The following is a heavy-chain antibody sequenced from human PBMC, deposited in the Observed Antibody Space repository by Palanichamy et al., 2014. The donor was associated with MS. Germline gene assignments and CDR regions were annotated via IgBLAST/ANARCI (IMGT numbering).Heavy chain of an antibody. V-gene: IGHV3-48*01. CDR1: GFTFSSYS. CDR2: ITISGSTK. J-gene: IGHJ4*02. D-gene: IGHD3-3*01. CDR3: AKPEISTVWSGYQN. Sequence: EEQLVESGGGLVQPGGSLRLSCAASGFTFSSYSMNWVRQAPGKGLEWISYITISGSTKYYADSVRGRFTISRDNAKNSLWLQMNSLRAEDTAVYYCAKPEISTVWSGYQNWGQGTLVTVSS.